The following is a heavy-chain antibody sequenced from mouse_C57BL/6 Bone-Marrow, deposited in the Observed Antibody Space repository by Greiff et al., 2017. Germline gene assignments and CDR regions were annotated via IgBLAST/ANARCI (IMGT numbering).Heavy chain of an antibody. CDR2: INPDSSTI. D-gene: IGHD2-4*01. CDR1: GVDFSRYW. CDR3: ARPDHYDWFAY. Sequence: AASGVDFSRYWMSWVRRAPGKGLEWIGEINPDSSTINYAPSLKDKFIISRDNAKNTLYLQMSKVRSEDTALYYCARPDHYDWFAYWGQGTLVTVSA. J-gene: IGHJ3*01. V-gene: IGHV4-1*01.